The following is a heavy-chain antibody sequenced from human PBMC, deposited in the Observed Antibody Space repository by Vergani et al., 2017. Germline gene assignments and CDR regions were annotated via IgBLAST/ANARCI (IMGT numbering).Heavy chain of an antibody. Sequence: QVQLVQSGAEVKKPGASVKVSCKASGYTFTSYGISWVRQAPGQGLEWMGWISAYNGNTNYAQKLQGRVTMTTDTSTSTAYMELRSLRSDDTAVYYCARGTYYDCWSGYSGHRDGFDPWGQGTLVTVSS. CDR1: GYTFTSYG. CDR3: ARGTYYDCWSGYSGHRDGFDP. D-gene: IGHD3-3*01. CDR2: ISAYNGNT. J-gene: IGHJ5*02. V-gene: IGHV1-18*04.